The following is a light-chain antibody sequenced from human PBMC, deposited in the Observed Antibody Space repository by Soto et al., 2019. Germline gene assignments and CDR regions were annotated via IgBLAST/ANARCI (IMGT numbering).Light chain of an antibody. V-gene: IGLV2-8*01. CDR3: SSYAGNSVVV. CDR1: SSDVGHYNY. J-gene: IGLJ2*01. Sequence: QSALTQPPSASGSPGQSVTISCTGTSSDVGHYNYVSWYQQHPGKAPKLLIYEVNKWPSGVPHRFSDSKSGNTASLTVSGLQAADEADYYCSSYAGNSVVVFGGGTQLTVL. CDR2: EVN.